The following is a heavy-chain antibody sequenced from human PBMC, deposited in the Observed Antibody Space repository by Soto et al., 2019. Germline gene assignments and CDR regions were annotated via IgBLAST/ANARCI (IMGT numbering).Heavy chain of an antibody. CDR2: IYIRGRT. Sequence: QVQLQESGPGLVKPSETLSLTCTVSSDSISSYYWSWIRQPDGKGLEWIGRIYIRGRTNYNPSLKSRVTLSVYTSKNQLSLNLSSLTAANTAVDYCVRGESCWYDYWGHGTLLTVS. J-gene: IGHJ5*01. CDR3: VRGESCWYDY. V-gene: IGHV4-4*07. D-gene: IGHD1-1*01. CDR1: SDSISSYY.